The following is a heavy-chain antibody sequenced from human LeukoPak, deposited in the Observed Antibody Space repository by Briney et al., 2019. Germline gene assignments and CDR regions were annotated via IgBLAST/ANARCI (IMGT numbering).Heavy chain of an antibody. CDR1: SGSINSYY. CDR3: GRQGYTASYYFLDF. CDR2: IYTTGAT. Sequence: SETLSLTCTVSSGSINSYYRGWVRQPPGKGLEWIGRIYTTGATQYNPSLKSRVTMSIDTSTNQFSLNLRSMTAADTAVYYCGRQGYTASYYFLDFWSQGTLVAVS. D-gene: IGHD1-26*01. V-gene: IGHV4-4*07. J-gene: IGHJ4*02.